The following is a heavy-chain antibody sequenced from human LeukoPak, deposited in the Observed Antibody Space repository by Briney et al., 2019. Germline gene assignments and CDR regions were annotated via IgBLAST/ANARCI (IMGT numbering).Heavy chain of an antibody. D-gene: IGHD3-9*01. J-gene: IGHJ4*02. CDR3: ARRRYFDWLSPFDY. CDR2: INHSGST. V-gene: IGHV4-34*01. Sequence: SETLSLTCAVYGGSFSGYYWSWIRQPPGKGLEWIGEINHSGSTNYNPSLKSRVTISVDTSKNQFSLKLSSVTAADTAVYYCARRRYFDWLSPFDYWGQGALVTVSS. CDR1: GGSFSGYY.